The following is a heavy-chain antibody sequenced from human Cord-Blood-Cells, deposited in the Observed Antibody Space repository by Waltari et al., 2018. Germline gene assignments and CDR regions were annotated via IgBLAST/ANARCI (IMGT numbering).Heavy chain of an antibody. CDR2: IYWNDDK. V-gene: IGHV2-5*01. CDR3: AHSRAIFGVVPLQYHWYFDL. Sequence: QITLKESGPTLVKPTQTLTLTCTFSGFSLSTSGVGVGWIRQPPGKALEWLALIYWNDDKRYSPSLKSRLTITKDTSKNQVVLTMTNMDPVDTATYYCAHSRAIFGVVPLQYHWYFDLWAVAPWSLSPQ. D-gene: IGHD3-3*01. CDR1: GFSLSTSGVG. J-gene: IGHJ2*01.